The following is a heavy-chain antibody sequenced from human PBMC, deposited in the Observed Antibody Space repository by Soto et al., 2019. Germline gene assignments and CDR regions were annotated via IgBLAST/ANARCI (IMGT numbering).Heavy chain of an antibody. CDR3: ARHRYSYGVYYFDY. D-gene: IGHD5-18*01. CDR2: IYYSGST. CDR1: GGSISNYY. Sequence: ASETLSLTCIFSGGSISNYYWSWVRQPPGKGLEWIGYIYYSGSTNYNPSLTSRVTISVDTSKNQFSLKLSSVTAADTAVYYCARHRYSYGVYYFDYWGQGTLVTVSS. J-gene: IGHJ4*02. V-gene: IGHV4-59*08.